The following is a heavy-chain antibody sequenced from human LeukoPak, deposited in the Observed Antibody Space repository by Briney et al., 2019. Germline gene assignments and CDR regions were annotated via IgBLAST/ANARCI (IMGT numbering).Heavy chain of an antibody. CDR2: IHHSGSS. Sequence: PSETLSLICTVSGDSTSNFYWNWIRQSPGKGLEWIGNIHHSGSSVYNPSLKSRGTISIDTSRRQFFLKLNSVTAADTAVYFCALAPNSNWFDFWGPGTLVTVSS. V-gene: IGHV4-59*03. D-gene: IGHD2-8*01. CDR1: GDSTSNFY. J-gene: IGHJ5*01. CDR3: ALAPNSNWFDF.